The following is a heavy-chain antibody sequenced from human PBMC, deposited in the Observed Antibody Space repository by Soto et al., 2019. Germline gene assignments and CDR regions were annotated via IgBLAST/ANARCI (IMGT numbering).Heavy chain of an antibody. Sequence: QITLKESGPTLVKPTQTLTLTCTFSGFSLTTQGVHVAWIRQPQGQALELLALIYWDDNEVYSPSLKNRLTITKDTSKSQVVLTLATVDPVDTATYYSVYRDFGDYLFQFWGQGILVNVSS. V-gene: IGHV2-5*02. CDR3: VYRDFGDYLFQF. D-gene: IGHD4-17*01. J-gene: IGHJ4*02. CDR2: IYWDDNE. CDR1: GFSLTTQGVH.